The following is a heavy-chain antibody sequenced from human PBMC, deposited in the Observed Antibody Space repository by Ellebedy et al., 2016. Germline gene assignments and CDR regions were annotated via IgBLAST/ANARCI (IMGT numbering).Heavy chain of an antibody. CDR3: ARYMMRHYDAFDI. V-gene: IGHV3-48*04. Sequence: GESLKISXAASGFTFSSYSMNWVRQAPGKGLEWVSYIGTSSSTIYYADSVKGRFTISRDNAKNSLYLEMNSLRAEDTAVYYCARYMMRHYDAFDIWGQGTMVTVSS. J-gene: IGHJ3*02. D-gene: IGHD3-16*01. CDR2: IGTSSSTI. CDR1: GFTFSSYS.